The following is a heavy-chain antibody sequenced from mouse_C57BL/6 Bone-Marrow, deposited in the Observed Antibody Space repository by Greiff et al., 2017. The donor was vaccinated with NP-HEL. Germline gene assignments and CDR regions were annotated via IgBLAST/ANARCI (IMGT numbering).Heavy chain of an antibody. CDR2: FYPGSGSI. Sequence: LVKPGASVKLSCKASGYTFTEYTIHWVKQRSGQGLEWIGWFYPGSGSIKYNEKFKDKATLTADKSSSTVYMDLSRLTSEDSAVYFCARHGYYFGSSYGYFDVWGTGTTVTVSS. CDR1: GYTFTEYT. J-gene: IGHJ1*03. CDR3: ARHGYYFGSSYGYFDV. D-gene: IGHD1-1*01. V-gene: IGHV1-62-2*01.